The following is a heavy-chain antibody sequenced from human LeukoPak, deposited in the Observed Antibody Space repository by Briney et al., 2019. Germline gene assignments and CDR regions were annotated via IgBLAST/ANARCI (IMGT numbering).Heavy chain of an antibody. CDR1: GGSISSRSYY. CDR2: IYYSGST. CDR3: ARPGGAFDI. J-gene: IGHJ3*02. Sequence: SETLSLTCTVSGGSISSRSYYWGWIRQPPGKGLEWIGSIYYSGSTYYNPSLKSRVTISVDTSKNQFSLKLSSVTAADTAVYYCARPGGAFDIWGQGTMVTVSS. V-gene: IGHV4-39*07. D-gene: IGHD3-10*01.